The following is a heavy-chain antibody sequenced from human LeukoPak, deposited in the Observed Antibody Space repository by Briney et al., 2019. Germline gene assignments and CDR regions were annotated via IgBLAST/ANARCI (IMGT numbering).Heavy chain of an antibody. CDR2: ISYDGSNK. CDR1: GFTFSSYA. J-gene: IGHJ6*02. D-gene: IGHD2-2*01. V-gene: IGHV3-30-3*01. CDR3: ARYCSSTSCYLDYYYGMDV. Sequence: PGGSLRLSCAASGFTFSSYAMHCARQAPGKGLEWVAVISYDGSNKYYADSVKGRFTISRDNSKNTLYLQMNSLRAEDTAVYYCARYCSSTSCYLDYYYGMDVWGQGTTVAVSS.